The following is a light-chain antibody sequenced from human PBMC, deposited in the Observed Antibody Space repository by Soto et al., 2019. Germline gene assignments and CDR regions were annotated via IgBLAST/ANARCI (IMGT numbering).Light chain of an antibody. CDR3: QQYYSTPQT. Sequence: DIVMTQSPDSLAVSLGERATINCKSSQSVLYSSNNKNYLAWYQQKPGQPPKLLIYWASTRESGVPDRFSGSGSGTGFTLTISSLQAEDVAVYYCQQYYSTPQTFAQGTKLEIK. CDR2: WAS. J-gene: IGKJ2*01. CDR1: QSVLYSSNNKNY. V-gene: IGKV4-1*01.